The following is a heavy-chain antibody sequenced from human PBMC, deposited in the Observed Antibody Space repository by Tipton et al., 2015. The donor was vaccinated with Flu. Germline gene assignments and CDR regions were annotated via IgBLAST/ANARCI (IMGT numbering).Heavy chain of an antibody. CDR1: GGSFSGYY. CDR3: AREASRVDY. D-gene: IGHD3-10*01. V-gene: IGHV4-34*01. Sequence: TLSLTCAVYGGSFSGYYWSWIRQPPGKGLEWIGEINHSGSTNYNPSLKSRVTISVDTSKNQFSLKLSSVTAADTAVYYCAREASRVDYWGQGTLVTVSS. J-gene: IGHJ4*02. CDR2: INHSGST.